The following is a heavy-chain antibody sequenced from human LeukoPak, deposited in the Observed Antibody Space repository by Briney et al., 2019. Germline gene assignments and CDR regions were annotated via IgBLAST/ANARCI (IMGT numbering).Heavy chain of an antibody. CDR1: GGSFSGYY. J-gene: IGHJ4*02. V-gene: IGHV3-23*01. Sequence: PSETRSLTCAVYGGSFSGYYWSWVRQAPGKGLEWVSAISGSGGSTYYADSVKGRFTISRDNSKNTLYLQMNSLRAEDTAVYYCAKDSTMIVVALQGFDYWGQGTLVTVSS. D-gene: IGHD3-22*01. CDR3: AKDSTMIVVALQGFDY. CDR2: ISGSGGST.